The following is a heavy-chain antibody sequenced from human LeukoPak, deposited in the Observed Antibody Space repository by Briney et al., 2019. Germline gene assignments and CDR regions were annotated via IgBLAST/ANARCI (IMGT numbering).Heavy chain of an antibody. CDR3: AKDLNIAVAGTDFDY. J-gene: IGHJ4*02. CDR2: ISGSGGST. D-gene: IGHD6-19*01. CDR1: GFTFSSYA. V-gene: IGHV3-23*01. Sequence: GGSLRPSCAASGFTFSSYAMSWVRQAPGKGLEWVSAISGSGGSTYYADSVKGRFTISRDNSKNTLYLQMNSLRAEDTAVYYCAKDLNIAVAGTDFDYWGQGTLVTVSS.